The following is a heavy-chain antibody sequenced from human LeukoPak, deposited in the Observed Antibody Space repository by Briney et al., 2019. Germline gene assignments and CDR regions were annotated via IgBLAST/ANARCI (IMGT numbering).Heavy chain of an antibody. CDR2: IYPRDGST. V-gene: IGHV1-46*01. CDR3: ARDQEGFDY. Sequence: ASVKVSCKASGYTFTSNYIHWVRQAPGQGLEWMEMIYPRDGSTSYAQKFQGRVTVTRDTSTSTVHMELSGLRSEDTAVYYCARDQEGFDYWGQGTLVTVSS. CDR1: GYTFTSNY. J-gene: IGHJ4*02.